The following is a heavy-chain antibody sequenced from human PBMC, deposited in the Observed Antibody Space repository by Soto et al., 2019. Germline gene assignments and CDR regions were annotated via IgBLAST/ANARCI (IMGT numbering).Heavy chain of an antibody. V-gene: IGHV5-51*01. CDR1: GDRFTSNW. D-gene: IGHD2-2*01. CDR3: ASHSREEQGWTIRRLDY. CDR2: INPADSDI. Sequence: XDSLKVTCESSGDRFTSNWIGWVRQMPGKGLEWMGIINPADSDIKYSPSFQGQVTISADKSISTVYLQWSSLQASDTAMYYCASHSREEQGWTIRRLDYWGHGTRVTVSS. J-gene: IGHJ4*01.